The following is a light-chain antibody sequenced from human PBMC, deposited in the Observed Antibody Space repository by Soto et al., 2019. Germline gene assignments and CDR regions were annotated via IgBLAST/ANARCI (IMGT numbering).Light chain of an antibody. Sequence: DIQMTQSPSTLSASVGDRVTITCRASQGISNYLAWYQQKPGKVPKLLIYAASTLQSGVPSRFSGSGSGTDFTLTISSLQPEDVATYYCQKYNSAAITFGQGTRLEIK. CDR2: AAS. J-gene: IGKJ5*01. CDR1: QGISNY. V-gene: IGKV1-27*01. CDR3: QKYNSAAIT.